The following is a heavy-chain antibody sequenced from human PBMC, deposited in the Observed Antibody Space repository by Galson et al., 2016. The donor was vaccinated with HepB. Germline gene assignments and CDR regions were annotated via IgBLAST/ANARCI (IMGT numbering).Heavy chain of an antibody. CDR1: GGSISSGGYF. V-gene: IGHV4-31*03. CDR2: ISSSGTT. J-gene: IGHJ4*03. CDR3: ARDHGRQFVPHY. D-gene: IGHD6-6*01. Sequence: TLSLTCTVSGGSISSGGYFWSWIRQHPGKGLEWIGFISSSGTTYNNPSLQRRVTILIDTSKNQFSLKVSSVTAADTAVYYCARDHGRQFVPHYWGQGTLVTVS.